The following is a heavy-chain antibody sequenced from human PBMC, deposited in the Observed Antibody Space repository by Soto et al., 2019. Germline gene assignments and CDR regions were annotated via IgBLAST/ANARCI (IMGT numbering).Heavy chain of an antibody. CDR3: AREIDANSTSWYILPAGY. V-gene: IGHV3-30-3*01. CDR1: GFTFSSYA. CDR2: LSYDGSNK. D-gene: IGHD6-13*01. Sequence: QVQLVESGGGVVQPGRSLRLSCAASGFTFSSYAMHWVRQAPGKGLEWVAVLSYDGSNKYYAVSVKGRFTISRDNSKNMLYLQMNSQRAEDTAVYYWAREIDANSTSWYILPAGYWGQRTLVTVSS. J-gene: IGHJ4*02.